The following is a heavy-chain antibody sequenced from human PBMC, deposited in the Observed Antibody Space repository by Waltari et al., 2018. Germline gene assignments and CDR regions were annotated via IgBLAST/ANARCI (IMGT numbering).Heavy chain of an antibody. Sequence: EVQLVESGGGLVQPGGSLRLSCAASGFPFSSYWLHWVRHAPGKGLGWVSRINSDGSSTSYADSVKGRFTISRDNAKNTLYLQMNSLRAEDTAVYYCASLPHIVGAPVDAFDIWGQGTMVTVSS. CDR2: INSDGSST. J-gene: IGHJ3*02. CDR1: GFPFSSYW. V-gene: IGHV3-74*01. CDR3: ASLPHIVGAPVDAFDI. D-gene: IGHD1-26*01.